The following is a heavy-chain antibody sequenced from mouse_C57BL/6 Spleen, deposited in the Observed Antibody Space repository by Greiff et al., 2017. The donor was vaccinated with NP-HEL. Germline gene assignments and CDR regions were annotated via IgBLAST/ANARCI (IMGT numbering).Heavy chain of an antibody. CDR2: IYPGSGST. Sequence: QVQLKQPGAELVKPGASVKMSCKASGYTFTSYWITWVKQRPGQGLEWIGDIYPGSGSTNYNEKFKRKATLTADTSSSTAYMQLSSLTSEDSAVYYCARGLDYAMDYWGQGTSVTVSS. CDR3: ARGLDYAMDY. J-gene: IGHJ4*01. V-gene: IGHV1-55*01. D-gene: IGHD6-1*01. CDR1: GYTFTSYW.